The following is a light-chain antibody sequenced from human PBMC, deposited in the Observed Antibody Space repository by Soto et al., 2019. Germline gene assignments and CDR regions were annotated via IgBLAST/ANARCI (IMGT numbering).Light chain of an antibody. CDR1: QGIGND. Sequence: IQMTQSPSSLSASVGDRVTITCRASQGIGNDLGWYQQKPGRAPNRLIYAAFSLQSGVPSRFSGSGSGTEFTLTISSLQPEDFATYYCLQHNSYPRTFGQGTKVEIK. J-gene: IGKJ1*01. CDR2: AAF. V-gene: IGKV1-17*01. CDR3: LQHNSYPRT.